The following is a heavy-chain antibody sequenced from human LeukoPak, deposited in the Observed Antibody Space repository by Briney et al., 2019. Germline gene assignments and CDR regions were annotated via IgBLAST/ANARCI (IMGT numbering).Heavy chain of an antibody. J-gene: IGHJ5*02. CDR1: GFTFSRYR. V-gene: IGHV3-33*08. CDR3: ARDSLGTSSGWFDP. Sequence: PGGSLRLSCAASGFTFSRYRMNWVRQAPGRGLEWVAVIWSDGINKYYGDSVKGRFTISRDNSKNTLYLQMNSLRAEDTAVYYCARDSLGTSSGWFDPWGQGTLVTVSS. CDR2: IWSDGINK. D-gene: IGHD6-19*01.